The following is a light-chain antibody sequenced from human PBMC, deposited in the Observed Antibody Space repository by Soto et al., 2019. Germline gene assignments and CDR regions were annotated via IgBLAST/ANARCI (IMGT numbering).Light chain of an antibody. V-gene: IGKV1-9*01. CDR3: QQLNSSPYT. J-gene: IGKJ2*01. CDR1: QGIGSY. Sequence: DIPLTQSPSFLSASVGDRVTITCRASQGIGSYLAWYQQKPGKAPNLLIYVASTLQSGVPSRFSGSGSGTEFTLTISSLQPEDFATYHCQQLNSSPYTFGQGTKLEIK. CDR2: VAS.